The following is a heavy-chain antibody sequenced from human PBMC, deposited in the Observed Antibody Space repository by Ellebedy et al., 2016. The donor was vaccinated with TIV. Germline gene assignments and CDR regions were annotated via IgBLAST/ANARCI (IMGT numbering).Heavy chain of an antibody. J-gene: IGHJ4*02. Sequence: GESLKISCAASGFSFNSYAMSWVRQAPGKGLEWVSAISGSGGSTYYADSVKGRFTISRDNSKNTLYLQMNSLRAEDTAVYYCAREGVGVATVDYWGQGTLVTVSS. CDR1: GFSFNSYA. D-gene: IGHD3-3*01. CDR3: AREGVGVATVDY. CDR2: ISGSGGST. V-gene: IGHV3-23*01.